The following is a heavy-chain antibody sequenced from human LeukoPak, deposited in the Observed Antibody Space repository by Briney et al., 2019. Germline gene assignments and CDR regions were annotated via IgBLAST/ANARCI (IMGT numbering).Heavy chain of an antibody. CDR2: ISGSGIST. CDR1: GFTFSSCA. Sequence: GGSLRLSCAASGFTFSSCAMSWVHQAPGMGLEWVSGISGSGISTYYADSVKGRFTISRDSSNNTLYLQMNTLSAEDTAVYYCAKSPVYYGSGSQYYFDYWGRGTLVTVSS. V-gene: IGHV3-23*01. J-gene: IGHJ4*02. CDR3: AKSPVYYGSGSQYYFDY. D-gene: IGHD3-10*01.